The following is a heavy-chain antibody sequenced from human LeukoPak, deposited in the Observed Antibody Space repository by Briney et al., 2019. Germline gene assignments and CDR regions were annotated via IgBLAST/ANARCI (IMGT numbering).Heavy chain of an antibody. V-gene: IGHV1-69*05. Sequence: GASVKVSCKASGGTFSSYAISWVRQAPGQGLEWMGGIIPIFGTANYAQKFQGRVTITTDESTSTAYMELSSLRSEDTAVYYCAREAENNYYYYMDVWGKGTTVTVSS. CDR2: IIPIFGTA. CDR1: GGTFSSYA. CDR3: AREAENNYYYYMDV. J-gene: IGHJ6*03. D-gene: IGHD1-14*01.